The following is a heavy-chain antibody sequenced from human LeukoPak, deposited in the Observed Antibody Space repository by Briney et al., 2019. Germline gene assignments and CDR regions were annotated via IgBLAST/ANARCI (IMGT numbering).Heavy chain of an antibody. Sequence: GGSLRLSCAASGFTFSTYWMHWVRQAPGKGLVWVSRINVDGSITTYADSVKGRFTISRNNAKSTLYLQMNSLRGEDTAMYYCARAFGNNYGDYWGHGTLVTVSS. CDR2: INVDGSIT. D-gene: IGHD5-18*01. V-gene: IGHV3-74*01. CDR3: ARAFGNNYGDY. J-gene: IGHJ4*01. CDR1: GFTFSTYW.